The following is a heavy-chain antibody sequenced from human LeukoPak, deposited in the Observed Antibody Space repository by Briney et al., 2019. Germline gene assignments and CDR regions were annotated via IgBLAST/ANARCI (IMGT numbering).Heavy chain of an antibody. CDR3: ARGSSAMVTMDV. CDR2: INPSGGST. J-gene: IGHJ6*04. V-gene: IGHV1-46*01. Sequence: VASVKVSCKASGYTFTSYYMHWVRQAPGQGLEWMGIINPSGGSTSYAQRFQGRVTMTRGTSASTVYMELSSLRSEDTAVYYCARGSSAMVTMDVWGKGTTVTVSS. D-gene: IGHD5-18*01. CDR1: GYTFTSYY.